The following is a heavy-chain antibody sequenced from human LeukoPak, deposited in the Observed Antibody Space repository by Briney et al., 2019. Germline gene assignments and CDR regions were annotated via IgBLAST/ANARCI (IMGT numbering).Heavy chain of an antibody. CDR3: ARALGDYGGNLVYYFDY. J-gene: IGHJ4*02. Sequence: ASVKVSCKASGYSFTGYYRHWVRQAPGQGLEWMGWILPNNGGTKFAQNFQGRVTMTRDTSITTAYMELSRLTSDDTAVYYCARALGDYGGNLVYYFDYWGQGTLVTVSS. V-gene: IGHV1-2*02. CDR1: GYSFTGYY. CDR2: ILPNNGGT. D-gene: IGHD4-23*01.